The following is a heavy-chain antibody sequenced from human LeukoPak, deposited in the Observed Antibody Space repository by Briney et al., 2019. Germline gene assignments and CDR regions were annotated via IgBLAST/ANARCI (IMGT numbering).Heavy chain of an antibody. CDR3: AREGGGSDILTGYFSPSGYNWFDP. CDR2: INPSGGST. J-gene: IGHJ5*02. V-gene: IGHV1-46*01. D-gene: IGHD3-9*01. CDR1: GYTFTSYY. Sequence: ASVKVSCKASGYTFTSYYMHWVRQAPGQGLEWMGIINPSGGSTSYAQKFQGRVTMTRDTSISTAYMELSRLRSDDTAVYYCAREGGGSDILTGYFSPSGYNWFDPWGQGTLVTVSS.